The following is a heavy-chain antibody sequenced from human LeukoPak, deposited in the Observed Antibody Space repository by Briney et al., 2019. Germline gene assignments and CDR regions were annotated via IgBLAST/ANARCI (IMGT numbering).Heavy chain of an antibody. CDR3: ARDMSVRGIAAAPDY. V-gene: IGHV4-59*01. CDR2: IYYSGST. D-gene: IGHD6-13*01. CDR1: GGSISSYY. J-gene: IGHJ4*02. Sequence: SETLSLTCTVSGGSISSYYWSWIRQPPGKRLEWIGYIYYSGSTKYNPSLKSRVTISVDTSKNQFSLKLSSVTAADTAVYYCARDMSVRGIAAAPDYWGQGTLVTVSS.